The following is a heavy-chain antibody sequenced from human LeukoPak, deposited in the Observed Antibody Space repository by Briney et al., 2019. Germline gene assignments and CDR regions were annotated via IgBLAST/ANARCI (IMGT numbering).Heavy chain of an antibody. D-gene: IGHD1-26*01. CDR1: GFTFSSYV. CDR2: ISGSGGSI. CDR3: ARRIVGQAPDY. V-gene: IGHV3-23*01. J-gene: IGHJ4*02. Sequence: PGGSLRLSCAASGFTFSSYVMSWVRQAPGKGLEWVAIISGSGGSIFYTDSVKGRFTISRDNSKNTLYLQMSSLRAEDTAVYYCARRIVGQAPDYWGQGTLVTVSP.